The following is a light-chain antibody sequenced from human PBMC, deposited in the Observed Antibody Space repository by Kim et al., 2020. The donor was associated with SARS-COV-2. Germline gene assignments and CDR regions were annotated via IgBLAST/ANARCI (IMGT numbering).Light chain of an antibody. CDR3: STWDERLDGQV. CDR1: TSNIGSNT. J-gene: IGLJ3*02. Sequence: QSVLTQPHSASGTPGQRVVMSCSGGTSNIGSNTVNWYQQVPGSAPKLLIYNNDQRPSGVPDRFSGSKSGASASLAISGLQPFDEAHYYCSTWDERLDGQVFGGGTQLTVL. V-gene: IGLV1-44*01. CDR2: NND.